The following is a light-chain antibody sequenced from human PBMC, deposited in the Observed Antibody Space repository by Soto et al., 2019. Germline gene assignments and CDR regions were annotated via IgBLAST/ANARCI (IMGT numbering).Light chain of an antibody. J-gene: IGKJ1*01. V-gene: IGKV3-20*01. CDR1: QSVSSN. CDR2: GAS. Sequence: EIVLTQSPATLSVSPGERATLSCRASQSVSSNLAWYQQKPGQAPRLLIYGASTRATDVPDRFSGSGSGADFTLSISGLEPEDFAVYYCQQYGSSPPRTFGQGTKVDIK. CDR3: QQYGSSPPRT.